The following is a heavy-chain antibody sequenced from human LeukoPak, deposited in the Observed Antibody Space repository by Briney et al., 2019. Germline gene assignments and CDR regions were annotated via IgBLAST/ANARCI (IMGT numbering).Heavy chain of an antibody. J-gene: IGHJ6*03. CDR3: ARLNYYDSSGYYHAYYYYYYMDV. CDR1: GGSFSGYY. V-gene: IGHV4-34*01. Sequence: PSETLSLTCAVYGGSFSGYYWSWIRQPPGKGLEWIGEINHSGSTNYNPSLKSRVTISVDTSKNQFSLKLSSVTAADTAVYYCARLNYYDSSGYYHAYYYYYYMDVWGKGTTVTVSS. CDR2: INHSGST. D-gene: IGHD3-22*01.